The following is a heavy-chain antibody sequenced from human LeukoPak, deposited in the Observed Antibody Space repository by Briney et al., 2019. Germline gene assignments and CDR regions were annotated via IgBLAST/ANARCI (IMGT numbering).Heavy chain of an antibody. V-gene: IGHV1-46*01. CDR3: AWGVLTYAFDI. Sequence: GASVKVSCKASGYTFTSYYMHWVRQAPGQGLEWMGIISPSGGSTSYAQKFQGRVTMTRDTSTSTVYMELSSLRSEDTAVYYCAWGVLTYAFDIWGQGTMVTVSS. CDR1: GYTFTSYY. J-gene: IGHJ3*02. CDR2: ISPSGGST. D-gene: IGHD4/OR15-4a*01.